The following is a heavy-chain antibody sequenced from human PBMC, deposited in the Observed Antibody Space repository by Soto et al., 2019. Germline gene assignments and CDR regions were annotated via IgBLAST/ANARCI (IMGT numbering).Heavy chain of an antibody. CDR2: ISWNSDTI. CDR3: VKAHGSGSYYNWFES. J-gene: IGHJ5*01. D-gene: IGHD3-10*01. V-gene: IGHV3-9*01. Sequence: EVQLVESGGGLVQPGRSLRLSCAASGFAFENYAIHWVRQAPGTGLQWVSGISWNSDTIGYADSVKGRFTISRDNAKNSVYLQMNSLRPEDTALYYCVKAHGSGSYYNWFESWGQGTLLTISS. CDR1: GFAFENYA.